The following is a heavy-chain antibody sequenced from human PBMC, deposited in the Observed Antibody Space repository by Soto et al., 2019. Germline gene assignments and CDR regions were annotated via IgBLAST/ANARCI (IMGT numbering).Heavy chain of an antibody. D-gene: IGHD2-2*01. CDR1: GYTFTSYG. J-gene: IGHJ6*02. CDR3: ARDYCSSTSCYYGMDV. CDR2: ISAYTGNT. V-gene: IGHV1-18*01. Sequence: GASVKVSCKASGYTFTSYGISWVRQAPGQGLEWMGWISAYTGNTNYAQKLQGRVTMTTDTSTSTAYMELRSLRSDDTAVYYCARDYCSSTSCYYGMDVWGQGTTVTVSS.